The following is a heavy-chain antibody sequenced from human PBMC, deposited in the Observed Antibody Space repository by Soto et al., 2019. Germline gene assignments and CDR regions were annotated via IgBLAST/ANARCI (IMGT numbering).Heavy chain of an antibody. CDR2: ISSSSSYI. V-gene: IGHV3-21*01. Sequence: LRLSCAASGFTFSSYSMNWVRQAPGKGLEWVSSISSSSSYIYYADSVKGRFTISRDNAKNSLYLQMNSLRAEDTAVYYCARDGDDSSGYYYVPTFDYWGQGTLVTVSS. CDR3: ARDGDDSSGYYYVPTFDY. CDR1: GFTFSSYS. J-gene: IGHJ4*02. D-gene: IGHD3-22*01.